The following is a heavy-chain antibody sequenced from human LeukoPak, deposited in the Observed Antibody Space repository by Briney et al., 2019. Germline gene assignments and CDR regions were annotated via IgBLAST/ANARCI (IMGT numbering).Heavy chain of an antibody. CDR3: AKDQNIWFGELLNWFDP. D-gene: IGHD3-10*01. Sequence: GGPLRLSCAASGFTFSSYAMSWVRRAPGKGLEWVSAISGSGGSTYYADSVKGRFTISRYNSKNSLYLQMNSLRTEDPALYYCAKDQNIWFGELLNWFDPWAQGTLVTVSS. V-gene: IGHV3-23*01. CDR2: ISGSGGST. CDR1: GFTFSSYA. J-gene: IGHJ5*02.